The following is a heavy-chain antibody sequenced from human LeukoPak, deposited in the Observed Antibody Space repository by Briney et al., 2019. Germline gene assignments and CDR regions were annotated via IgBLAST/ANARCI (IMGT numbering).Heavy chain of an antibody. D-gene: IGHD6-19*01. CDR1: GFTFSSYA. CDR3: ARDVKQWLVLYYFDY. J-gene: IGHJ4*02. CDR2: ISGSGGST. V-gene: IGHV3-23*01. Sequence: GGSLRLSCAAPGFTFSSYAMSWVRQAPGKGLEWVSAISGSGGSTYYADSVKGRFTISRDNSKNTLYLQMNSLRAEDTAVYYCARDVKQWLVLYYFDYWGQGTLVTVSS.